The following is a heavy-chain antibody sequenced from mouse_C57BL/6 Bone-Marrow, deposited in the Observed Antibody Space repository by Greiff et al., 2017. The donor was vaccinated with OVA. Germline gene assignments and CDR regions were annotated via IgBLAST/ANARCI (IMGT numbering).Heavy chain of an antibody. D-gene: IGHD2-1*01. J-gene: IGHJ2*01. V-gene: IGHV5-6*01. Sequence: EVQVVESGGDLVKPGGSLKLSCAASGFTFSSYGMSWVRQTPDKRLEWVATISSGGSYNYYPDSVKGRFTISRDNAKNTLYLQMSSLKSEDTAMYYCARVYYGNYHWGQGTTLTVSS. CDR1: GFTFSSYG. CDR3: ARVYYGNYH. CDR2: ISSGGSYN.